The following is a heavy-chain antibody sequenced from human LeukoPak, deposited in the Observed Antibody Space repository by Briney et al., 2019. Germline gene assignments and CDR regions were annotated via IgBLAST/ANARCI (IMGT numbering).Heavy chain of an antibody. D-gene: IGHD2/OR15-2a*01. J-gene: IGHJ4*02. CDR1: GYTFINYD. Sequence: GASVKVSCKASGYTFINYDINWVRQATGQGLEWIGWMNPNSGNTGYAQKFQGRVTMTRNTTINTAYMELSSLRSEDTAVYYCARTGGGGSGLSVFYWGQGTLVTVSS. V-gene: IGHV1-8*01. CDR3: ARTGGGGSGLSVFY. CDR2: MNPNSGNT.